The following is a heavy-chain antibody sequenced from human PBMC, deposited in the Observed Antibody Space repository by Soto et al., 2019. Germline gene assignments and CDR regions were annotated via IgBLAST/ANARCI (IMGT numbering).Heavy chain of an antibody. D-gene: IGHD3-22*01. V-gene: IGHV3-23*01. CDR2: ISGSGGST. J-gene: IGHJ4*02. Sequence: PGGSLRLSCAASGFTFSSYAMSWVRQAPGKGLEWVSAISGSGGSTYYADSVKGRFTISRDNSKNTLYLQMSSLRAEDTAVHYCAKYSGYDSRDYYDSSGYYYDYFDYWGQGTLVTVSS. CDR1: GFTFSSYA. CDR3: AKYSGYDSRDYYDSSGYYYDYFDY.